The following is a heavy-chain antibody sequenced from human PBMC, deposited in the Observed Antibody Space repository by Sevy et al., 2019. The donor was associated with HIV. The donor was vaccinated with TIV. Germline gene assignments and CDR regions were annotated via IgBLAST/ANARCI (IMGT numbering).Heavy chain of an antibody. J-gene: IGHJ6*02. Sequence: GGSLRLSCVVSGFSVSSNYMSWVSQAPGKGLEWVSNIYSDGRTYYADSVRGRFTISRDTSKNTVYLEMKSLRAEDTAVYYCTREDIVLGEDNYYGMDVWGHGTTVTVSS. CDR3: TREDIVLGEDNYYGMDV. D-gene: IGHD2-15*01. V-gene: IGHV3-53*01. CDR2: IYSDGRT. CDR1: GFSVSSNY.